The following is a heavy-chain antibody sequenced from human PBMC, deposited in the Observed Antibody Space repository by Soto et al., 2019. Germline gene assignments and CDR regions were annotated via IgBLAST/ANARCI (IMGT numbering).Heavy chain of an antibody. CDR2: IIPIFGTA. D-gene: IGHD3-22*01. Sequence: ASVKVSCKASGGTFSSYAISWVRQAPGQGLEWMGGIIPIFGTANYAQKFQGRVTITADESTSTAYMELSSLRSEDTAVYYCAREDYYDSRWFDPWGQGTLVTVSS. V-gene: IGHV1-69*13. J-gene: IGHJ5*02. CDR3: AREDYYDSRWFDP. CDR1: GGTFSSYA.